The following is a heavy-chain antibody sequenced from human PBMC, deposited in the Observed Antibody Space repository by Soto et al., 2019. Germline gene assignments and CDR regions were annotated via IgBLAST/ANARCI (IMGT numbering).Heavy chain of an antibody. CDR1: GYTFTSYY. D-gene: IGHD3-10*01. V-gene: IGHV1-46*01. J-gene: IGHJ6*03. CDR3: ARAHSYGSGSSQNYYYYMDV. Sequence: ASVKVSCKASGYTFTSYYMHWVRQAPGQGLEWMGIINPSGGSTSYAQKFQGRVTMTRDTSTSTAYMELRSLRSDDTAVYYCARAHSYGSGSSQNYYYYMDVWGKGTTVTVSS. CDR2: INPSGGST.